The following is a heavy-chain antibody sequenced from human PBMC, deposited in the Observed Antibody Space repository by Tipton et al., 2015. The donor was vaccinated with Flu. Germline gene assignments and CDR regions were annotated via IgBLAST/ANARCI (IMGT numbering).Heavy chain of an antibody. J-gene: IGHJ6*03. CDR1: GGTFSSYA. Sequence: QSGPEVKKPGSSVKVSCKASGGTFSSYAISWVRQAPGQGLEWMGGIIPIFGTANYAQKFQGRVTITADESTSTAYMELSSLRSEDTAVYYCARVRQQLVRYYYYMDVWGKGTTVTVSS. CDR2: IIPIFGTA. D-gene: IGHD6-13*01. V-gene: IGHV1-69*01. CDR3: ARVRQQLVRYYYYMDV.